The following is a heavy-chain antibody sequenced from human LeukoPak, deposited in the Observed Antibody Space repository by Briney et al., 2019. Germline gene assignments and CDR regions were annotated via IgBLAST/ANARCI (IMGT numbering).Heavy chain of an antibody. Sequence: SETLSLTCTVSGGSISSHYWSWIRQPPGKGLEWIGYIYYSGSTNYNPSLKSRVTISVDTSKNQFSLKLSSVTAADTAVYYCATGSSGYFLYFDYWGQGTLVTVSS. CDR1: GGSISSHY. CDR2: IYYSGST. V-gene: IGHV4-59*11. J-gene: IGHJ4*02. CDR3: ATGSSGYFLYFDY. D-gene: IGHD3-22*01.